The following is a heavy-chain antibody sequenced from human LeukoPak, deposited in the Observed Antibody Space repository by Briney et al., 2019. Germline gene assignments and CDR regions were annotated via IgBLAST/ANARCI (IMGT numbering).Heavy chain of an antibody. J-gene: IGHJ4*02. D-gene: IGHD4-17*01. Sequence: GGSLRLSCAASGFTFSSYGMHWVRQAPGKGLEWVAVISYDGSNKYYADSVKGRFTISRDNSKNTLYLQMNSLRAEDTAVYYCAKDVDNGDYVVYWGQGTLVTVSS. CDR3: AKDVDNGDYVVY. CDR1: GFTFSSYG. V-gene: IGHV3-30*18. CDR2: ISYDGSNK.